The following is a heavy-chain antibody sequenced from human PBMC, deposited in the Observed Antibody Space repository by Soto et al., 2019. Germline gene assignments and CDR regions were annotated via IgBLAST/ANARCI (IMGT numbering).Heavy chain of an antibody. CDR2: IYYSGST. CDR3: ARDSVVVTATPFRRFDY. Sequence: SETLSLTCTVSGGSVSSGSYYWSWIRQPPGKGLEWIGYIYYSGSTNYNPSLKSRVTISVDTSKNQFSLKLSSVTAADTAVYYCARDSVVVTATPFRRFDYWGQGTLVTVSS. V-gene: IGHV4-61*01. CDR1: GGSVSSGSYY. D-gene: IGHD2-21*02. J-gene: IGHJ4*02.